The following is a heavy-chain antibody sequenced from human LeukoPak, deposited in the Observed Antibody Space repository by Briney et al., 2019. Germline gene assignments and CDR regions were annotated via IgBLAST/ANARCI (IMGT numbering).Heavy chain of an antibody. Sequence: PGGSLRLSCAASGFTFSNYWMHWVRQAPGKGLVWVSRINDDGSSTSYADSVKGRFTISRDNAKNTVYLQMNSLRVEDTAVYYCARDPGIAPAANCPDSWGQGTLVTVSS. D-gene: IGHD6-13*01. CDR3: ARDPGIAPAANCPDS. V-gene: IGHV3-74*01. J-gene: IGHJ4*02. CDR2: INDDGSST. CDR1: GFTFSNYW.